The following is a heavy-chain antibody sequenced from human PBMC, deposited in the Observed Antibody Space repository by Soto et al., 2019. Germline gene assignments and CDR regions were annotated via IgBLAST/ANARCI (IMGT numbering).Heavy chain of an antibody. V-gene: IGHV3-23*01. J-gene: IGHJ4*02. D-gene: IGHD3-22*01. CDR3: AKVILYDSSGYYSY. CDR2: ISGSGGST. Sequence: GGSLRLSCAASGFTFSSYAMSWVRQAPGKGLEWVSAISGSGGSTYYADSVKGRFTISRDNSKNTLYLQMNSLRAEDTAVYYCAKVILYDSSGYYSYWGQGTLVTVSS. CDR1: GFTFSSYA.